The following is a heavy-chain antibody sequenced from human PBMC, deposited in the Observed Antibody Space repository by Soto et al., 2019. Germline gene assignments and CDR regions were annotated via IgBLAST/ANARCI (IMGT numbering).Heavy chain of an antibody. Sequence: LRLSCAASGFTFSSYAMHWVRQAPGKGLEWVAVISYDGSNKYYADSVKGRFTISRDNSKNTLYLQMNSLRAEDTAVYYCARDYSAAAGKVRPRLSRAFDIWGQGTMVTVSS. CDR2: ISYDGSNK. J-gene: IGHJ3*02. V-gene: IGHV3-30-3*01. CDR1: GFTFSSYA. D-gene: IGHD6-13*01. CDR3: ARDYSAAAGKVRPRLSRAFDI.